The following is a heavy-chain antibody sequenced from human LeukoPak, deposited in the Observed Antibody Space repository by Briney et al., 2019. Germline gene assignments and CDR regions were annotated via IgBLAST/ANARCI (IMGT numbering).Heavy chain of an antibody. D-gene: IGHD3-16*01. CDR3: STRLGEHFDY. CDR2: IDDSERT. CDR1: GFTFSSYT. V-gene: IGHV3-23*05. Sequence: QPGGSLRLSCTASGFTFSSYTLNWVRQAPGKGLEWVSTIDDSERTHYADSVQGRFTISRDNSKNTMFLHMNSLRAEDTGVYFCSTRLGEHFDYWGQGTRVTVSS. J-gene: IGHJ4*02.